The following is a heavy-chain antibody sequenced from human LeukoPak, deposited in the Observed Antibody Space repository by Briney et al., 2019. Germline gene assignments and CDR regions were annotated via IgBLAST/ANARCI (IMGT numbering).Heavy chain of an antibody. Sequence: SETLSLTCVVYGGSFSGYYWSWIRQPPGKGLEWIGEINHSGSTNYNPSLKSRVTISVDTSKNQFSLKLSSVTAADTAVYYCARGTRSSWYWYWGQGTLVTVSS. V-gene: IGHV4-34*01. CDR1: GGSFSGYY. D-gene: IGHD6-13*01. CDR2: INHSGST. J-gene: IGHJ4*02. CDR3: ARGTRSSWYWY.